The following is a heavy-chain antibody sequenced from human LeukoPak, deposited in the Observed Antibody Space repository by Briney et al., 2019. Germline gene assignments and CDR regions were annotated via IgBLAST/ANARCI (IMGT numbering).Heavy chain of an antibody. CDR2: LNSDGSST. CDR1: GLTFSNYW. Sequence: PGWSLRLSFAASGLTFSNYWMHSVRQAPGKGLVWVSRLNSDGSSTNYADSVKGGFTISRDNANNALYLQINSLKAEDTPWFYCARYLRKLYGRGGDYYFYMDVWGKGNTVTVSS. J-gene: IGHJ6*03. CDR3: ARYLRKLYGRGGDYYFYMDV. D-gene: IGHD4-17*01. V-gene: IGHV3-74*01.